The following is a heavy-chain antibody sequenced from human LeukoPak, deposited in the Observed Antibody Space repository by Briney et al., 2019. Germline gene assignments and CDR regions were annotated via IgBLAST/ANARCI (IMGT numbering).Heavy chain of an antibody. V-gene: IGHV3-11*05. CDR3: ARVISGAFSDY. D-gene: IGHD7-27*01. CDR2: ISSSSSYT. Sequence: PGGSRRLSCASSGFTCSYYYMNWIRQPPGRVLEGVSYISSSSSYTHYADSVKGRFTISRDNAKNSLYLQMNSLRAEDTAVYYCARVISGAFSDYWGQGTLVTVSS. J-gene: IGHJ4*02. CDR1: GFTCSYYY.